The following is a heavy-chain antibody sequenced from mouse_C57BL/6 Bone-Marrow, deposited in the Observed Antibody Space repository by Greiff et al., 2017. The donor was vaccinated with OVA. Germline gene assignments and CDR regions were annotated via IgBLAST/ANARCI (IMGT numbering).Heavy chain of an antibody. Sequence: VQRVESGAELVKPGASVKLSCKASGYTFTEYTIHWVKQRSGQGLAWIGWFYPGSGSIKYNEKFKDKATLTADKSSSTVYMELSRVTSEDSAVYFCARRGYYYGLCDVWGTGTTVTVSS. CDR1: GYTFTEYT. CDR3: ARRGYYYGLCDV. J-gene: IGHJ1*03. V-gene: IGHV1-62-2*01. CDR2: FYPGSGSI. D-gene: IGHD1-1*01.